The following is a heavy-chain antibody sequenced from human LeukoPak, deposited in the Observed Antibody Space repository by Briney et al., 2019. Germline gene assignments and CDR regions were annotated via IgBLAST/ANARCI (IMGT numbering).Heavy chain of an antibody. CDR2: ISSSGSTI. J-gene: IGHJ6*02. CDR3: ARYPGALYYYYGMDV. Sequence: GGSLRLSCAVSGFTFRGAAMNWVRQAPGKGLEWVSYISSSGSTIYYADSVKGRFTISRDNAKNSLYLQMNSLRAEDTAVYYCARYPGALYYYYGMDVWGQGTTVTVSS. CDR1: GFTFRGAA. V-gene: IGHV3-48*03.